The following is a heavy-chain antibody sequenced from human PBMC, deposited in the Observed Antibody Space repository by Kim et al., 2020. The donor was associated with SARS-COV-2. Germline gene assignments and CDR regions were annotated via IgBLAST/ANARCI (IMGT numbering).Heavy chain of an antibody. V-gene: IGHV3-21*01. D-gene: IGHD1-26*01. CDR3: ARDLGGSYWMLTHYFDY. Sequence: GGSLRLSCAASGFTFSSYSMNWVRQAPGKGLEWVSSISSSSSYIYYADSVKGRFTISRDNAKNSLYLQMNSLRAEDTAVYYCARDLGGSYWMLTHYFDYWGQGTLVTVSS. J-gene: IGHJ4*02. CDR2: ISSSSSYI. CDR1: GFTFSSYS.